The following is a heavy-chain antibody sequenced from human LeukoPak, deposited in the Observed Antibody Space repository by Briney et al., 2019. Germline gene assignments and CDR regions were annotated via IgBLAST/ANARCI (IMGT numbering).Heavy chain of an antibody. Sequence: QPGGSLRLSCAASGFTFSSYAMHWVRQTPGKGLEWVAVISYDGSNKYYADSVKGRFTISGDNSKNTLYLQMNSLRAEDTAVYYCARDVRGYDYGPFDYWGQGTLVTVSS. V-gene: IGHV3-30-3*01. CDR2: ISYDGSNK. J-gene: IGHJ4*02. D-gene: IGHD5-12*01. CDR1: GFTFSSYA. CDR3: ARDVRGYDYGPFDY.